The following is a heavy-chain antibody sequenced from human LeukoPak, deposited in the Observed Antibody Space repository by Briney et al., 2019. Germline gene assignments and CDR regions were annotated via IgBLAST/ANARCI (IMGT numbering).Heavy chain of an antibody. CDR2: ISLSSTYT. D-gene: IGHD2-2*01. J-gene: IGHJ6*02. Sequence: GGSLRLSCAASGFTFSDYYMSWIRQAPGKGLEWVSYISLSSTYTNYADSVKGRFTISRDNSKNSLYLQMSSLRAEDTAVYYCARDRREGFDCGSTSCPYYYSGMDVWGQGTTVTVSS. CDR3: ARDRREGFDCGSTSCPYYYSGMDV. CDR1: GFTFSDYY. V-gene: IGHV3-11*06.